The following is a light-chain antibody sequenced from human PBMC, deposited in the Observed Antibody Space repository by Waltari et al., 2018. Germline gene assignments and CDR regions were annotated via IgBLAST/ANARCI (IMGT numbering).Light chain of an antibody. CDR3: QQRSEWPIT. CDR2: DAS. J-gene: IGKJ5*01. CDR1: TRVGSY. V-gene: IGKV3-11*01. Sequence: EIVLNQSPATLSLSPGDRVTLSCSASTRVGSYLAWYQKNPGQAPRLLFFDASNRAAGIPARFSGSGSGTDFTLTISSLESDDFAVYFCQQRSEWPITFGQGARLEIK.